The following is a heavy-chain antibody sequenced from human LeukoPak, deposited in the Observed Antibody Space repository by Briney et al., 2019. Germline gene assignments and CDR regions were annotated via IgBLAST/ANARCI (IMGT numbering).Heavy chain of an antibody. CDR3: AKEGVGRYCSGGSCFETNWFDP. V-gene: IGHV3-23*01. CDR1: GFTFSSYA. CDR2: ISGSGGST. D-gene: IGHD2-15*01. Sequence: GGSLRLSCAASGFTFSSYAMSWVCQAPGKGLEWVSAISGSGGSTYYADSVKGRFTISRDNSKNTLYLQMNSLRAEDTAVYHCAKEGVGRYCSGGSCFETNWFDPWGKGTLVTVSS. J-gene: IGHJ5*02.